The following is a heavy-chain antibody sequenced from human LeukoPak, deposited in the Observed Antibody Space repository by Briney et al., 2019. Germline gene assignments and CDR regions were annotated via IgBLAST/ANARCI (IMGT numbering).Heavy chain of an antibody. CDR2: ISYDGSNK. J-gene: IGHJ4*02. V-gene: IGHV3-30*18. CDR1: GFTFSSYG. Sequence: GGSLRLSCAASGFTFSSYGMHWVRQAPGKGLEWVAVISYDGSNKYYADSVKGRFTTSRDNSKNTLYLQMNSLRAEDTAVYYCAKVAYGGNPRGSFDYWGQGTLVTVSS. CDR3: AKVAYGGNPRGSFDY. D-gene: IGHD4-23*01.